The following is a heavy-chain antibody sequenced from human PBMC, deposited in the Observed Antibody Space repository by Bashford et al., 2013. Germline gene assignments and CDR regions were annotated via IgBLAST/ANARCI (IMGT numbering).Heavy chain of an antibody. Sequence: VRQASREGGVEWVSVIYSGGSTYYADSVKGRFTISRDNSKNTLYLQMNSLRAEDTAVYYCARDLSTVYYYDSSGLGAFDIWGQGTMVTVSS. D-gene: IGHD3-22*01. CDR2: IYSGGST. V-gene: IGHV3-53*01. J-gene: IGHJ3*02. CDR3: ARDLSTVYYYDSSGLGAFDI.